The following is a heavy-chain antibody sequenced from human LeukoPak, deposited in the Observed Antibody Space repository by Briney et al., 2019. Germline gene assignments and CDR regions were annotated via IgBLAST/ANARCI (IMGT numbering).Heavy chain of an antibody. Sequence: MSSETLSLTCAVYGGSFSGYYWSWIRQPPGKGLEWIGEINHSGSTNYNPSLKSRVTISVDTSKNQFSLKVNSVTAADTGVYYCASKSTDHGELRFDYWGQGTLVTVSS. V-gene: IGHV4-34*01. CDR2: INHSGST. D-gene: IGHD4-17*01. J-gene: IGHJ4*02. CDR3: ASKSTDHGELRFDY. CDR1: GGSFSGYY.